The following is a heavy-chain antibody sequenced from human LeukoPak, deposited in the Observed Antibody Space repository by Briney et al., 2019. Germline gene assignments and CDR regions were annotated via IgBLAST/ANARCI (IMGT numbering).Heavy chain of an antibody. CDR2: IKQDGSEK. V-gene: IGHV3-7*01. CDR3: VSGSIYYFDY. J-gene: IGHJ4*02. CDR1: GFTFDNYW. D-gene: IGHD3-22*01. Sequence: RGALRLSCAAPGFTFDNYWMSWVRQAPGKGLEWVANIKQDGSEKYYVDSVKGRFTISRDNAKNSLYLQMNSLRAEDTAVYYCVSGSIYYFDYWGQGTLVTVSS.